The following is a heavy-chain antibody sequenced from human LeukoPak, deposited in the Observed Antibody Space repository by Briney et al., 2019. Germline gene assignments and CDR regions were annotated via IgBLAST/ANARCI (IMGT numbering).Heavy chain of an antibody. D-gene: IGHD6-13*01. CDR3: AKAPLAAAGTGGAFDY. J-gene: IGHJ4*02. CDR2: ISGSGDST. V-gene: IGHV3-23*01. Sequence: PGGSLRLSCAASGFTFSSYAMSWVRQAPGKGLEWVSAISGSGDSTYYADSVKGRFTISRDNSKNTLYLQMNSLRAEDTAVYYCAKAPLAAAGTGGAFDYWGQGTLVTVSS. CDR1: GFTFSSYA.